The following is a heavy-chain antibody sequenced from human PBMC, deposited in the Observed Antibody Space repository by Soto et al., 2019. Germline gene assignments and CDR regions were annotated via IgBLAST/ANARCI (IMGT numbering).Heavy chain of an antibody. CDR2: ISAYNGNT. J-gene: IGHJ6*02. D-gene: IGHD2-21*01. CDR3: ARKAIRRSWLKGYSSGMDV. CDR1: GYTFTSYG. V-gene: IGHV1-18*01. Sequence: ASVKVSCKASGYTFTSYGISWVRQAPGQGLEWMGWISAYNGNTNYAQKLQGRVTMTTDTSTSTAYMELRSLRSDDTAVYYCARKAIRRSWLKGYSSGMDVGAKGXRSPST.